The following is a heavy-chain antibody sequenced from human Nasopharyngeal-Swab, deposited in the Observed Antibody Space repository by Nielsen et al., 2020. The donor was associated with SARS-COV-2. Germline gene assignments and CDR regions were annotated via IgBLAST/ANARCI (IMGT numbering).Heavy chain of an antibody. CDR3: AKRVAGKYYYMDV. J-gene: IGHJ6*03. CDR1: GFTSSSYA. CDR2: ISGAGSST. V-gene: IGHV3-23*01. D-gene: IGHD3-10*01. Sequence: GGSLRLSCVASGFTSSSYAMSWVRQAPGKGLNWVSAISGAGSSTYYADSVKGRFTISRDNSRNTLYLQLNSLRAEDTAIYYCAKRVAGKYYYMDVWGKGTTVTVSS.